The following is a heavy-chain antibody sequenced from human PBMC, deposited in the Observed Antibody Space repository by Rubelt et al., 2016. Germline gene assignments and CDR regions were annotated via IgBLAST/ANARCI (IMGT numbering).Heavy chain of an antibody. D-gene: IGHD3-9*01. CDR3: ASEPAHYDILTGYYRGNWFDP. Sequence: YNPSLKSRVTISVDTSKNQFSLKLSSVTAADTAVYYCASEPAHYDILTGYYRGNWFDPWGQGTLVTVSS. J-gene: IGHJ5*02. V-gene: IGHV4-39*07.